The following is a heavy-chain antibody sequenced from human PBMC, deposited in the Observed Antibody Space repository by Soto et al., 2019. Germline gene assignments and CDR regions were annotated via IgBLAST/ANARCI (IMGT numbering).Heavy chain of an antibody. CDR1: GGSISSYY. V-gene: IGHV4-59*08. Sequence: PSETMSLTCTVSGGSISSYYWSWTRQPPGKGLEWIGYIYYSGSTNYNPSLKSRVTISVDTSKNQFSLKLSSVTAADTAVYYCARRGYCSSTSCSGYYYYYMDVWGKGTTVTVSS. CDR2: IYYSGST. J-gene: IGHJ6*03. CDR3: ARRGYCSSTSCSGYYYYYMDV. D-gene: IGHD2-2*01.